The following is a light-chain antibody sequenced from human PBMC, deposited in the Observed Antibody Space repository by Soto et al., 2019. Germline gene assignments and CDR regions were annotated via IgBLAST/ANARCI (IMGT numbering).Light chain of an antibody. Sequence: QAVVTQEPSFSVSPGGTVTLTCGLSSGSVSTNYYPAWYQQAPGQAPRTLIYNTYTRSSGVPDRFSGSILGTKAALTITGAQADDESDYSCVLYMGSGTWVFGGGTKLTVL. J-gene: IGLJ3*02. CDR1: SGSVSTNYY. CDR2: NTY. CDR3: VLYMGSGTWV. V-gene: IGLV8-61*01.